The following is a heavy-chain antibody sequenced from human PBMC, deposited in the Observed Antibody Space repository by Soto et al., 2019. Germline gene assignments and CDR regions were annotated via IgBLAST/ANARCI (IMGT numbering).Heavy chain of an antibody. V-gene: IGHV3-7*05. CDR3: ARDSRRSDGTPYYYYYGMDV. CDR1: GFTFSSYW. Sequence: GGSLRLSCAASGFTFSSYWMSWVRQAPGKGLEWVANIKQDGSEKYYVDSVKGRFTISRDNAKNSLYLQMNSLRAEDTAVYYCARDSRRSDGTPYYYYYGMDVWGQGTTVTVSS. D-gene: IGHD1-1*01. J-gene: IGHJ6*02. CDR2: IKQDGSEK.